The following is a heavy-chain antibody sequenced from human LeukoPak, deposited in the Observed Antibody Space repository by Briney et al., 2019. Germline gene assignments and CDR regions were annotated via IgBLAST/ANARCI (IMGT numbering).Heavy chain of an antibody. CDR2: IYHSGST. D-gene: IGHD3-10*01. CDR1: GYSISSGYY. V-gene: IGHV4-38-2*02. CDR3: ASFRRGFGEFSKYYSYYYMDV. Sequence: SETLSLTCTVSGYSISSGYYRGWIRPPPGKGLEWIGSIYHSGSTHYNPSLKSRVTRSVDTSKNQFSLRLSSVTAADTAVYYCASFRRGFGEFSKYYSYYYMDVWGKGTTVSISS. J-gene: IGHJ6*03.